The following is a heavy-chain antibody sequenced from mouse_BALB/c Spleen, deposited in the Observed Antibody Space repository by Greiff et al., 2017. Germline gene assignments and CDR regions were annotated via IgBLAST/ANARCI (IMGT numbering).Heavy chain of an antibody. CDR3: ASYITTVVDPYAMDY. D-gene: IGHD1-1*01. Sequence: DVMLVESGGGLVQPGGSRKLSCAASGFTFSSFGMHWVRQAPEKGLEWVAYISSGSSTIYYADTLKGRFTISRDNPKNTLFLQMTSLRSEDTAMYYCASYITTVVDPYAMDYWGQGTSVTVSS. V-gene: IGHV5-17*02. CDR2: ISSGSSTI. J-gene: IGHJ4*01. CDR1: GFTFSSFG.